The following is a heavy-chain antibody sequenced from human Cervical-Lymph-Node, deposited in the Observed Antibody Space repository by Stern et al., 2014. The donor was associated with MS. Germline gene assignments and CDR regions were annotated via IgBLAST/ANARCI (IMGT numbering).Heavy chain of an antibody. CDR2: ISRGGTSV. D-gene: IGHD2-15*01. J-gene: IGHJ4*02. Sequence: QVQLVESGGGLVKAGGSLRLSCAASGFTFSDYYMSWIRQAPGKGLEWVSYISRGGTSVYYAESVEGRFTISRDNAKNSLFLQMNSLRAEDTAIYYCVRDLCKSRICYPFDYWGQGTPVTGSA. CDR3: VRDLCKSRICYPFDY. V-gene: IGHV3-11*01. CDR1: GFTFSDYY.